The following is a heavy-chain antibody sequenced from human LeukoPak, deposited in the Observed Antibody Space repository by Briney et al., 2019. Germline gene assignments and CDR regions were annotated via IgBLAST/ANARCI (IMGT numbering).Heavy chain of an antibody. CDR2: MNPNSGNT. Sequence: ASVTVSCKATGYTFPSYDINWVRQATGQGLEWMGWMNPNSGNTGYAQKFQGRVTMTRNTSISTAYMELSSLRSEDTAVYYCAGARRGYSYGFDYWGQGTLVTVSS. CDR1: GYTFPSYD. J-gene: IGHJ4*02. V-gene: IGHV1-8*01. D-gene: IGHD5-18*01. CDR3: AGARRGYSYGFDY.